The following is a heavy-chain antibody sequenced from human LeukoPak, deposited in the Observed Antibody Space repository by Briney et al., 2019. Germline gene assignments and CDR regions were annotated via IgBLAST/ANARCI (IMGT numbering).Heavy chain of an antibody. Sequence: GGSLRLSCAASGFAFRTCTMNWVRQAPGKGLEWVSFISSTGDNIYYADSVKGRFTISRDNSKNTLYLQMNSLRAEDTAVYYCARVDYYDSSGYLSAFDIWGQGTMVTVSS. J-gene: IGHJ3*02. CDR3: ARVDYYDSSGYLSAFDI. V-gene: IGHV3-21*01. CDR1: GFAFRTCT. CDR2: ISSTGDNI. D-gene: IGHD3-22*01.